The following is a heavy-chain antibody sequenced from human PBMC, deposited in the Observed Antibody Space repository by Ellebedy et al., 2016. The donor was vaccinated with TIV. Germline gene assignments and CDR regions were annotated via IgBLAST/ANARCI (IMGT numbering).Heavy chain of an antibody. CDR3: AKAPLYYGSGDDAFDI. Sequence: GSLRLSCTVSGGSVSSGSYYWSWIRQPPGKGLEWIGYIYYSGSTNYNPSLKSRVTISVDTSKNQFSLKLSSVTAADTAVYYCAKAPLYYGSGDDAFDIWGQGTMVTVSS. CDR1: GGSVSSGSYY. J-gene: IGHJ3*02. CDR2: IYYSGST. D-gene: IGHD3-10*01. V-gene: IGHV4-61*01.